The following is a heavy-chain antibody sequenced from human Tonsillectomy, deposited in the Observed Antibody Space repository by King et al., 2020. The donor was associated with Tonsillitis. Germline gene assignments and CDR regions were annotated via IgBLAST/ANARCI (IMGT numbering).Heavy chain of an antibody. CDR2: IRYDGSNK. D-gene: IGHD3-3*01. Sequence: QLVQSGGGVVQPGGSLRLSCAASGFTFSSYGMHWVRQAPDKGLEWVAFIRYDGSNKYYADSVKGRFTISRDNSKNTLYLQMNSLRAEDTAVYYCAKGTALFAGPAEYFQHWGQGTLVTVSS. J-gene: IGHJ1*01. CDR3: AKGTALFAGPAEYFQH. CDR1: GFTFSSYG. V-gene: IGHV3-30*02.